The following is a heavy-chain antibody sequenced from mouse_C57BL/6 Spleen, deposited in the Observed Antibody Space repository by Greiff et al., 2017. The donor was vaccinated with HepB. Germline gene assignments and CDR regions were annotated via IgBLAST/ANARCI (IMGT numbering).Heavy chain of an antibody. Sequence: VQLQQPGAELVKPGASVKLSCKASGYTITSYWMQWVKQRPGQGLEWIGEIDPSDSYTNYNQKFKGKATLTVDTSSSTAYMQLSSLTSEDSAVYYCARGGGVVAQLRNFDVWGTGTTVTVSS. CDR2: IDPSDSYT. D-gene: IGHD1-1*01. CDR3: ARGGGVVAQLRNFDV. V-gene: IGHV1-50*01. CDR1: GYTITSYW. J-gene: IGHJ1*03.